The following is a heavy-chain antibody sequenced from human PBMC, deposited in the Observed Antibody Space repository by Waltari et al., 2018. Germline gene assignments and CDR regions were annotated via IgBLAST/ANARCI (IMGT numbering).Heavy chain of an antibody. Sequence: QVQLQQWGAGLLKPSETLSLTCAVYGGSFSGYSWSWIRQPPGKGLEWIGEINHSGSTNYNPSLKSRVTISVDTSKNQFSLKLSSVTAADTAVYYCASGLEIFGVAYYYGMDVWGQGTTVTVSS. CDR1: GGSFSGYS. D-gene: IGHD3-3*01. V-gene: IGHV4-34*01. CDR2: INHSGST. J-gene: IGHJ6*02. CDR3: ASGLEIFGVAYYYGMDV.